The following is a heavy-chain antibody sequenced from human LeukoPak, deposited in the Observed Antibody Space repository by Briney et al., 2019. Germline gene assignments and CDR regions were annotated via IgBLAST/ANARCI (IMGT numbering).Heavy chain of an antibody. J-gene: IGHJ1*01. CDR2: IKQDGSEK. CDR3: ARASGSYFSNGECFQH. V-gene: IGHV3-7*01. CDR1: GFTFSSYW. Sequence: GGSLRLSCAASGFTFSSYWMSWVRQAPGKGLERVANIKQDGSEKNYVDSVKGRFTISRDNGKKSLYLQMNSLRAEDTAVYYCARASGSYFSNGECFQHWGQGTLVTVSS. D-gene: IGHD3-10*01.